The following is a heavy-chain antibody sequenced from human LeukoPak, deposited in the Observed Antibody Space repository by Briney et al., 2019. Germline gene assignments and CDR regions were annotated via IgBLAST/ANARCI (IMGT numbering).Heavy chain of an antibody. V-gene: IGHV3-23*01. CDR3: AKGAMTRFFDY. D-gene: IGHD2-2*01. CDR1: GFTFSTYA. CDR2: IGAGGDST. Sequence: PGGSLRLSCAASGFTFSTYAMSWVRQAPGKGLEWVSAIGAGGDSTLYADSVKGRFTIYRDNSKNTLYLQMNSLRADDTAVYYCAKGAMTRFFDYWGQGSLVTVSS. J-gene: IGHJ4*02.